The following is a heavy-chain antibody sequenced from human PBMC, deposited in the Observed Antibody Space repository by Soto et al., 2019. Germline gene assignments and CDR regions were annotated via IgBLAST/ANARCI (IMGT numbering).Heavy chain of an antibody. CDR2: IYYNGDT. D-gene: IGHD3-3*01. V-gene: IGHV4-31*03. CDR1: GGSTSSGGFY. Sequence: SETLSLTCSVSGGSTSSGGFYWSWIRRHPGKGLEWIGYIYYNGDTYYNPSLKSRVTISVDTSNNQFSLNLSSVTAADTAVYYCASAVNHDFWSGYSPFDYWSQGTLVTVSS. CDR3: ASAVNHDFWSGYSPFDY. J-gene: IGHJ4*02.